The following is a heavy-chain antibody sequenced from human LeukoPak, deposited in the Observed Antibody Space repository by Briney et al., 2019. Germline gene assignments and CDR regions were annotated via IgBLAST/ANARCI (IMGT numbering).Heavy chain of an antibody. D-gene: IGHD3-3*01. CDR2: IYYSGST. V-gene: IGHV4-39*07. CDR1: GGSISSSSYY. J-gene: IGHJ5*02. CDR3: ARRDYDFWSGYYAYNWFDP. Sequence: SETLSLTCTVSGGSISSSSYYWGWIRQPPGKGLEWIGSIYYSGSTYYNPSLKSRVTISVDTSKNQFSLKLSSVTAADTAVYYCARRDYDFWSGYYAYNWFDPWGQGTLVTVSS.